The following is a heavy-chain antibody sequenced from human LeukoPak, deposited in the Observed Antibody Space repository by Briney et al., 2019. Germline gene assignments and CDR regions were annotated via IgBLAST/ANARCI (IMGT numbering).Heavy chain of an antibody. J-gene: IGHJ6*04. V-gene: IGHV3-30*18. D-gene: IGHD3-3*01. CDR1: GFTFSSYG. Sequence: LAGRSLRLSCAASGFTFSSYGMHWVRQAPGKGLEWVAVISYDGSNKYYADSVKGRFTISRYNSKNTLYLQMNSLRAEDTAVYYCAKDQLFTIFGAGPGGVWGKGTTVTVSS. CDR3: AKDQLFTIFGAGPGGV. CDR2: ISYDGSNK.